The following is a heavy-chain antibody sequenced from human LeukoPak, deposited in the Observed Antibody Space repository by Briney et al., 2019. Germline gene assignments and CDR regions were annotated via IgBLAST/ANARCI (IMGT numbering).Heavy chain of an antibody. J-gene: IGHJ4*02. CDR3: ARGQGYCSGGSCFLYYFDY. V-gene: IGHV5-10-1*01. D-gene: IGHD2-15*01. CDR1: GYRFNSYW. Sequence: GESLKISCKGSGYRFNSYWISWVRQMPGKGLEWMGGIDPSDSDANYSPSSQGHVTFSVDKSITTAFLQWSSLKASDTAMYYCARGQGYCSGGSCFLYYFDYWGQGTLVTVSS. CDR2: IDPSDSDA.